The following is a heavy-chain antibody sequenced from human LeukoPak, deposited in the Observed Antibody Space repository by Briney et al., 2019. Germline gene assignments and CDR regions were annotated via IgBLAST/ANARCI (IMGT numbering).Heavy chain of an antibody. Sequence: PGGSLRLSCAASGFTFSSYGIHWVRQAPGKGLEWVAVISYDGSHKYYADSVKGRFTISRDNSKNTLYLQMNSLRAEATAVYYCAKDLRDSRFLPRRYCSGGSCYQGIDYWGQGTLVTVSS. D-gene: IGHD2-15*01. J-gene: IGHJ4*02. CDR1: GFTFSSYG. CDR3: AKDLRDSRFLPRRYCSGGSCYQGIDY. V-gene: IGHV3-30*18. CDR2: ISYDGSHK.